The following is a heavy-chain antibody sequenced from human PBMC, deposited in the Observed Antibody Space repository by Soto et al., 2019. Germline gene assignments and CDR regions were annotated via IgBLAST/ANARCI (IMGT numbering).Heavy chain of an antibody. CDR1: GFTFSSYW. J-gene: IGHJ6*02. CDR3: ARDLRSYSNNYYYGMDV. CDR2: INNDGTST. D-gene: IGHD1-26*01. V-gene: IGHV3-74*01. Sequence: PGGSLRLSCAASGFTFSSYWMHWVRQAPGKGLVWVSRINNDGTSTRYADSVKGRFTISRDSAKNTVYLQMNSLRAEDTAVYYCARDLRSYSNNYYYGMDVWGQGTTVTVSS.